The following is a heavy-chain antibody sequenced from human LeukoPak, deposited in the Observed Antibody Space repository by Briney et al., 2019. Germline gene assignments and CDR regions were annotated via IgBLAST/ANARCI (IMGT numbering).Heavy chain of an antibody. Sequence: ASVKVSCKASGYTFTGYYMHWVRQAPGQGLEWMGWISAYNGNTNYAQKLQGRVTMTTDTSTSTAYMELRSLRSDDTAVYYCARDSPLDAFDIWGQGTMVTVSS. CDR2: ISAYNGNT. J-gene: IGHJ3*02. CDR3: ARDSPLDAFDI. V-gene: IGHV1-18*04. CDR1: GYTFTGYY.